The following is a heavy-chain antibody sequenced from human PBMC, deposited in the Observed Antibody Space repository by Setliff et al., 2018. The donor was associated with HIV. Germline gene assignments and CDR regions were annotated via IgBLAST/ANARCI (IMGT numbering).Heavy chain of an antibody. D-gene: IGHD3-10*01. Sequence: PSETLSLTCTVSSGSISTSYWTWIRQPPGKGLEYIGYIYDTGRTDYNPSLNGRVTISRVMSKSQFSLKLNSVPAADTAVYYCARAPSHYFGHNKSSWPDAFDFWGLGTMVTVSS. CDR1: SGSISTSY. V-gene: IGHV4-59*01. CDR2: IYDTGRT. CDR3: ARAPSHYFGHNKSSWPDAFDF. J-gene: IGHJ3*01.